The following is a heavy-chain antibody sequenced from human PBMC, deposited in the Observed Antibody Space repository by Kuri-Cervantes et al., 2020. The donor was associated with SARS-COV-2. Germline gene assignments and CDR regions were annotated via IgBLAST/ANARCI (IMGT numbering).Heavy chain of an antibody. CDR3: VRDGDHWNFDY. D-gene: IGHD1-1*01. CDR2: ISSSGNTM. Sequence: LSLTCAASGFTLSSYEMNWVRQAPGKGLEWVSYISSSGNTMYYADSVKGRFTISRDNAKNSMYLQMNSLRAEDTAVYYCVRDGDHWNFDYWGQGTLVTVSS. V-gene: IGHV3-48*03. CDR1: GFTLSSYE. J-gene: IGHJ4*02.